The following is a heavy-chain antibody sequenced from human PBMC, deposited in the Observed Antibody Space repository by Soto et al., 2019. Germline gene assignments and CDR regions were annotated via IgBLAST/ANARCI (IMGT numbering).Heavy chain of an antibody. CDR2: ISSSSSYI. V-gene: IGHV3-21*01. J-gene: IGHJ3*02. CDR1: GFTFSSYS. D-gene: IGHD4-17*01. Sequence: GGSLRLSCAASGFTFSSYSMNWVRQAPGKGLEWVSSISSSSSYIYYADSVKGRFTISRDNAKNSLYLQMNSLRAEDTAVYYCAREVKSGATVTTGSGAFDIWGQGTMVTVSS. CDR3: AREVKSGATVTTGSGAFDI.